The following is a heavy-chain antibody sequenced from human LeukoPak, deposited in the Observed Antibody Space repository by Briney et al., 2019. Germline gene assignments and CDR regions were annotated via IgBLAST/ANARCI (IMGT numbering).Heavy chain of an antibody. CDR3: AKARDLVTASRGYDY. J-gene: IGHJ4*02. CDR2: ISGSGVST. Sequence: GGSLRLSCAASGFTFSSYAMSWVRQAPGKGLEWVSGISGSGVSTYYADSVKGRFTISRDSSKNTLYLQMSSLRAEDTAVYYCAKARDLVTASRGYDYWGQGTLVTVS. V-gene: IGHV3-23*01. CDR1: GFTFSSYA. D-gene: IGHD5-12*01.